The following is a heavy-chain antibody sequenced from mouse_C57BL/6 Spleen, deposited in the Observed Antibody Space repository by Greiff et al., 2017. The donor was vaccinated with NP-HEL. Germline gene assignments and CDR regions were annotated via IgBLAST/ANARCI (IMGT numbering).Heavy chain of an antibody. D-gene: IGHD2-1*01. Sequence: EVQLQQSGPELVKPGASVKISCKASGYTFTDYYMNWVKQSHGKSLEWIGDINSNNGGTSYNQKFKGKATLTVDKSSSTAYMELRSLTSEDSAVYYCARSYGNYWGQGTTLTVSS. CDR2: INSNNGGT. V-gene: IGHV1-26*01. J-gene: IGHJ2*01. CDR3: ARSYGNY. CDR1: GYTFTDYY.